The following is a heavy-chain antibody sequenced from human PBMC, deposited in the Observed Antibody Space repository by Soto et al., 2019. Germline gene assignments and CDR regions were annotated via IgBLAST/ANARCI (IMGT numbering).Heavy chain of an antibody. CDR2: IYYSGST. J-gene: IGHJ4*02. CDR1: GGSISSSGYY. D-gene: IGHD6-6*01. CDR3: ARATYSSSSDYFDY. Sequence: QLQLQESGPGLVKPSETLSLTYTVSGGSISSSGYYWGWIRQPPGKGLEWIGNIYYSGSTYYNASLKSRVTISVDRSNQFSLKLSSVTAEDTAVYYCARATYSSSSDYFDYWGQGILVTVSS. V-gene: IGHV4-39*01.